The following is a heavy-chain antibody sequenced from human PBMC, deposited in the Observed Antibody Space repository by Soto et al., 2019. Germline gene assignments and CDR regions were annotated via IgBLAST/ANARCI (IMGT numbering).Heavy chain of an antibody. J-gene: IGHJ4*02. D-gene: IGHD1-7*01. Sequence: EVQLLEAGGGLVQPGGSLRLSCAASGFTFSSYAMSWVRQAPGKGLEWVSAISGSGGSTYYAASLKGRFTISSDNSKNPLYLQMNTLRAEDTAVYYCAKDGTAALGALNYWGQGTLVTVSS. V-gene: IGHV3-23*01. CDR2: ISGSGGST. CDR3: AKDGTAALGALNY. CDR1: GFTFSSYA.